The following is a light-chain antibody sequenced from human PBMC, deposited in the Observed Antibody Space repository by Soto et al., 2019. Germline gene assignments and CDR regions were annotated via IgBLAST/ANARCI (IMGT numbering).Light chain of an antibody. CDR3: QQYGSSPTYT. CDR1: QSVSSSY. J-gene: IGKJ2*01. V-gene: IGKV3-20*01. Sequence: EIVLTQSPGTLSLSPGERATLSCRASQSVSSSYLDWYQQKPGQAPRLLIYGASSRATAIPDRFSGSESGTDFTLTIIRREPDDFAVYYCQQYGSSPTYTFGQGTKLEFK. CDR2: GAS.